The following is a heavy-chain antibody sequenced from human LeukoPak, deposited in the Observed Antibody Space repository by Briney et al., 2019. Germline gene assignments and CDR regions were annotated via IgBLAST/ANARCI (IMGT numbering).Heavy chain of an antibody. CDR3: ARVKRATMIVDAFDI. CDR2: IYTCGST. J-gene: IGHJ3*02. CDR1: GGFLSSYY. V-gene: IGHV4-4*07. D-gene: IGHD3-22*01. Sequence: SETLSLTCTVSGGFLSSYYWSWIRQPAGTGLEWIGRIYTCGSTNYNPSLKSRVTMSVDTSKNQFSLKRSSVTAADTAVYNCARVKRATMIVDAFDIWGQGTMVTVSS.